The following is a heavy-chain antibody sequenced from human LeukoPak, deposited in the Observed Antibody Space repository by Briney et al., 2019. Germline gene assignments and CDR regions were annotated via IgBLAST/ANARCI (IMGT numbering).Heavy chain of an antibody. V-gene: IGHV4-4*07. CDR1: GGSISSYY. CDR2: IYTSGST. J-gene: IGHJ6*02. Sequence: SETLSLTCTVSGGSISSYYWSWIRQPAGKGLEWIGRIYTSGSTNYNPSLKSRVTMLVDTSKNQFSLKLSSVTAADTAVYYCAREGIAAARYYYYGMDVWGQGTTVTVSS. D-gene: IGHD6-13*01. CDR3: AREGIAAARYYYYGMDV.